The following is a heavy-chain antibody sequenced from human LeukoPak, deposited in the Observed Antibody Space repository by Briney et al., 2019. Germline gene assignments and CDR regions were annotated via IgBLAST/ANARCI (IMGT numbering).Heavy chain of an antibody. V-gene: IGHV3-13*01. CDR3: ARGSTTVAFEI. CDR2: IDTSGDT. J-gene: IGHJ3*02. CDR1: GSTFSNND. D-gene: IGHD1-26*01. Sequence: GGSLRLSCAASGSTFSNNDMHWVRQGPGKGLEWVSAIDTSGDTYYPGSVKGRFTISRENAKNILYLQMNSLRVGDTAVYYCARGSTTVAFEIWGQGTMVSVSS.